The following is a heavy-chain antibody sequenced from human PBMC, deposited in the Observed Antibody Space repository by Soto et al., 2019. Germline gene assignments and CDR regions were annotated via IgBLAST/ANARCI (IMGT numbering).Heavy chain of an antibody. CDR1: SGSISSSNW. J-gene: IGHJ5*02. V-gene: IGHV4-4*02. CDR2: IYHSGST. D-gene: IGHD6-25*01. CDR3: AREAAFSKYNWFDP. Sequence: PSETLSLTCAVSSGSISSSNWWSWVRQPPGKGLEWIGEIYHSGSTNYNPSLKSRVTISVDKSKNQFSLKLSSVTAADTAVYYCAREAAFSKYNWFDPWGQGTLVTVSS.